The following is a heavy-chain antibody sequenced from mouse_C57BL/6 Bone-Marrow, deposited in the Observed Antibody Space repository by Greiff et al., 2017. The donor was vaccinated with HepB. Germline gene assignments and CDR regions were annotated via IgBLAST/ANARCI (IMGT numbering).Heavy chain of an antibody. J-gene: IGHJ2*01. V-gene: IGHV3-6*01. CDR1: GYSITSGYY. CDR3: ARRRVTTYYFDY. CDR2: ISYDGSN. D-gene: IGHD2-2*01. Sequence: EVKLLESGPGLVKPSQSLSLTCSVTGYSITSGYYWNWIRQFPGNKLEWMGYISYDGSNNYNPSLKNRITITRDTSKNQFFLKLNSVTTEDTATYYCARRRVTTYYFDYWGRGTTLTVSS.